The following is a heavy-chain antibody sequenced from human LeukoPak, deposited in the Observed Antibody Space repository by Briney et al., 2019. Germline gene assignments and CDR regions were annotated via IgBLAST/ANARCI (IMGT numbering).Heavy chain of an antibody. CDR3: ARDGPIGP. V-gene: IGHV4-61*02. CDR1: GDSISSGDYY. Sequence: SETLSLTCTVSGDSISSGDYYWSWIRQPAGKGLEWIGRISSSGSTNYNPSLKSRVTISVDTSKNQFSLRLNSVTAADTAVYYCARDGPIGPWGQGTLVTVSS. D-gene: IGHD2-15*01. J-gene: IGHJ4*02. CDR2: ISSSGST.